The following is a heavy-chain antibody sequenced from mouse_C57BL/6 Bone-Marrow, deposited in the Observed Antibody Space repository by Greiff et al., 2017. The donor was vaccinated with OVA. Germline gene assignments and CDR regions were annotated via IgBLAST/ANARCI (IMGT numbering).Heavy chain of an antibody. Sequence: EVQLQQSGAELVRPGSSVKMFCKTSGYTFTSYGINWVKQRPGQGLEWIGYIYIGNGYTEYNEKVQGKATLTSDTSSSTTYMQLSSLTSEGSAIDFGASGRDVTTVIANHWYFDVWGTGTTVTVSS. V-gene: IGHV1-58*01. D-gene: IGHD1-1*01. CDR3: ASGRDVTTVIANHWYFDV. CDR2: IYIGNGYT. CDR1: GYTFTSYG. J-gene: IGHJ1*03.